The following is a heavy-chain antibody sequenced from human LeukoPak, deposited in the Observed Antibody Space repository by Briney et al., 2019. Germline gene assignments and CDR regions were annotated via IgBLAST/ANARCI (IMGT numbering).Heavy chain of an antibody. CDR2: IDPNNGDT. J-gene: IGHJ1*01. CDR3: AREYSASEH. V-gene: IGHV1-2*02. Sequence: ASVQAACSASGSTFPCHFLHWVRQAPGQGLEWMAWIDPNNGDTHYAQNFQGRITVTRDTSISAVYLELSRLTSDDTAVYYCAREYSASEHWGQGTLVAVSS. CDR1: GSTFPCHF. D-gene: IGHD4-11*01.